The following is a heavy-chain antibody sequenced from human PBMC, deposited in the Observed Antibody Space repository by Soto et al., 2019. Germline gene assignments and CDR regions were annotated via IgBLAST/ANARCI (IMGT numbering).Heavy chain of an antibody. CDR1: GFTFSSYG. Sequence: GGSLRLSCAASGFTFSSYGMHWVRQAPGKGLEWVAVISYDGSNKYYADSVKGRFTISRDNSKNTLYLQMNSLRAEDTAVYYCAKVGPVAFYYDSSGYYDYWGQGTLVTVSS. J-gene: IGHJ4*02. CDR2: ISYDGSNK. D-gene: IGHD3-22*01. CDR3: AKVGPVAFYYDSSGYYDY. V-gene: IGHV3-30*18.